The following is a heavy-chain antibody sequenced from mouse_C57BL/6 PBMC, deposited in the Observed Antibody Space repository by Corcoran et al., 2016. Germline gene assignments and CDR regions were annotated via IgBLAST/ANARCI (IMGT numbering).Heavy chain of an antibody. CDR2: INTYSGVP. V-gene: IGHV9-3*01. CDR3: ARRRDGLPAMDY. D-gene: IGHD2-10*01. CDR1: GYTFTTYG. Sequence: QIQLVQSGPELKKPGETVKISCKASGYTFTTYGMSWVKQAPGKGLKWMGWINTYSGVPTYADDFKGRFAFSLETSASTAYLQINNLKNEDTATYFCARRRDGLPAMDYWGQGTSVTVSS. J-gene: IGHJ4*01.